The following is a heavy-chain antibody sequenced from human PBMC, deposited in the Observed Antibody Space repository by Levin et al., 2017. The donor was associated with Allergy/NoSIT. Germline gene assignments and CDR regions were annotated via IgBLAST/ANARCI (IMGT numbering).Heavy chain of an antibody. V-gene: IGHV3-30*18. CDR2: ISYDGSNK. J-gene: IGHJ3*01. Sequence: GGSLRLSCAASGFTFSSYGMHWVRQAPGKGLEWVAVISYDGSNKYYADSVKGRFTISRDNSKNTLYLQMNSLRAEDTAVYYCAKDLFGDPYGMYGLLWGQGTMVTVSS. CDR1: GFTFSSYG. CDR3: AKDLFGDPYGMYGLL. D-gene: IGHD4-17*01.